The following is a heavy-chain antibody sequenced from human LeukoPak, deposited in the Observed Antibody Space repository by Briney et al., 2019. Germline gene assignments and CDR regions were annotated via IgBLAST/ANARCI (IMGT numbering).Heavy chain of an antibody. J-gene: IGHJ4*02. CDR1: GFTFSNYG. CDR2: ISYHGSDK. Sequence: PGRSLRLSCEASGFTFSNYGMHWVRQAPGKGLEWVPVISYHGSDKYFADSVKGRFTISRDNSKNTVYLQMNSLRAEDTAVYYCARMAFMDRAYLGFDYWGQGTLVTVSS. CDR3: ARMAFMDRAYLGFDY. D-gene: IGHD3-10*01. V-gene: IGHV3-30*03.